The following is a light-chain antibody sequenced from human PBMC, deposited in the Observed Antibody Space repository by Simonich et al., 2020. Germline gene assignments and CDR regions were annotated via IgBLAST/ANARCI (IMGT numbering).Light chain of an antibody. CDR2: WAS. CDR3: QQYYSTPPT. J-gene: IGKJ2*01. V-gene: IGKV4-1*01. Sequence: DIVMTQSPDSLAVSLVERATINCKSSQSFLYSSNNKNYLAWYQQKQGQPPKLLIYWASTRESGVPGRFRGSGSGTDFTLTISSLQAEDVAVYYCQQYYSTPPTFGQGTKLEIK. CDR1: QSFLYSSNNKNY.